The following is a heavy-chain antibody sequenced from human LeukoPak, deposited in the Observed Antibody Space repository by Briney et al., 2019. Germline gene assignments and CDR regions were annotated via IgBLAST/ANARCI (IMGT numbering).Heavy chain of an antibody. J-gene: IGHJ4*02. D-gene: IGHD3-22*01. CDR1: GFIFSSYS. CDR2: ISSSSTYI. Sequence: PGGSLRLSCAASGFIFSSYSMNWVRQAPGKGLEWVSSISSSSTYIHYADSVKGRFTISRDNAKNSLYLQMNSLRAEDTAVYYCAASSGYYYTAFRYWGQGTLVTVSS. CDR3: AASSGYYYTAFRY. V-gene: IGHV3-21*04.